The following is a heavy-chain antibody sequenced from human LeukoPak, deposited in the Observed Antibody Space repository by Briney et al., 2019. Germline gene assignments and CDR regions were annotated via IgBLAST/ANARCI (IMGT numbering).Heavy chain of an antibody. Sequence: ASVKVSCKASGGTFRDHAISWVRQAPVQGLEWMGVIIPVSGTVNLAQKFQGRVTITADESTSTAYMELSSLTSEDAGVYYCARWAGESTAWYPALFDYWGRGTLVTVSS. J-gene: IGHJ4*02. D-gene: IGHD6-13*01. V-gene: IGHV1-69*13. CDR2: IIPVSGTV. CDR3: ARWAGESTAWYPALFDY. CDR1: GGTFRDHA.